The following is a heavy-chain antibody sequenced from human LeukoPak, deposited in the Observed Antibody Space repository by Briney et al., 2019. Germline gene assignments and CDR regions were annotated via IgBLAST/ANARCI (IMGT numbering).Heavy chain of an antibody. D-gene: IGHD6-19*01. CDR1: GGSISSYY. CDR3: ARWRSSGWYYAFDI. V-gene: IGHV4-59*01. Sequence: KSSETLSLTCTVSGGSISSYYWSWIRQPPGKGLEWIGCIYYSGSTNYNPSLKSRVTISVDTSKNQFSLKLSSVTAADTAVYYCARWRSSGWYYAFDIWGQGTMVTVSS. CDR2: IYYSGST. J-gene: IGHJ3*02.